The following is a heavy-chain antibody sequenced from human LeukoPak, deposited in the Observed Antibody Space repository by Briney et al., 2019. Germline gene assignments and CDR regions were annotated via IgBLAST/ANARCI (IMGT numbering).Heavy chain of an antibody. D-gene: IGHD6-19*01. CDR1: GFTVSSNY. V-gene: IGHV3-15*01. Sequence: KAGGSLRLSCAASGFTVSSNYMSWVRQAPGKGLEWVGRIKSKTVGGTTDYAAPVKGRFTISRDDSKNTLYLQMNSLKTEDTAVYYCTTDIEQWLVLLFDYWGQGTLVTDSS. CDR2: IKSKTVGGTT. J-gene: IGHJ4*02. CDR3: TTDIEQWLVLLFDY.